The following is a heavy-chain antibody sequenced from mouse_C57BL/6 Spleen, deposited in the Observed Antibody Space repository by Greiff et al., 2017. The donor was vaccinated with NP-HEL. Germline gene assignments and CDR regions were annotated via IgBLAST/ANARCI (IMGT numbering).Heavy chain of an antibody. Sequence: EVKLVESGGDLVKPGGSLKLSCAASGFTFSSYGMSWVRQTPDKRLEWVATISSGGSYTYYLDSVKGRFPISRDNAKKTLYLQRSSLKSEDTARYNCARLGYGSSYWFAYWGQGTLVTGSA. CDR3: ARLGYGSSYWFAY. CDR1: GFTFSSYG. V-gene: IGHV5-6*01. CDR2: ISSGGSYT. J-gene: IGHJ3*01. D-gene: IGHD1-1*01.